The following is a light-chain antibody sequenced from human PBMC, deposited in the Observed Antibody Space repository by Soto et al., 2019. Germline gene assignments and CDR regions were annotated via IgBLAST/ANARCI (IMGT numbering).Light chain of an antibody. CDR3: CSYAGSYKGYV. V-gene: IGLV2-11*01. Sequence: QSALTQPRSVSGSPGQSVTISCTGTSSDVGGYNYVSWYQQHPGKAPKLMIYDVSKRPSGVPDRFSGSKSGNTASLTISGHQAEDEADYCCCSYAGSYKGYVFGTGTKLTVL. CDR1: SSDVGGYNY. CDR2: DVS. J-gene: IGLJ1*01.